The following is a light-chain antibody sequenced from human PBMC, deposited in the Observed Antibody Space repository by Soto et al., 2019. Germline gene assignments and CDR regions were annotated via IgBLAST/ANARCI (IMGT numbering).Light chain of an antibody. CDR2: DAS. V-gene: IGKV1-12*01. CDR3: QQTNSFAGT. J-gene: IGKJ5*01. CDR1: QGIRNW. Sequence: DTQMTQSPSSVSASVGDRVTITCRASQGIRNWLAWYQQKPGKAPKLLIYDASTLQTGVPSRFSGSGSGTDFTLTISGLQPEDVAADDCQQTNSFAGTFSQGHLLE.